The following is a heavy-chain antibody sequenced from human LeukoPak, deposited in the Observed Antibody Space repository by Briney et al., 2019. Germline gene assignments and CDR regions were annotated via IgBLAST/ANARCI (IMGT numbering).Heavy chain of an antibody. V-gene: IGHV4-34*01. CDR1: GGSFSGYY. CDR3: AREGACYFDY. J-gene: IGHJ4*02. CDR2: INHSGST. Sequence: SETLSLTCAVYGGSFSGYYWSWIRQPPGKGLEWIGEINHSGSTNYNPSLKSRVTISVDTSKNQFSLKLSSVTAADTAVYYCAREGACYFDYWGQGTLVTVSS. D-gene: IGHD3-16*01.